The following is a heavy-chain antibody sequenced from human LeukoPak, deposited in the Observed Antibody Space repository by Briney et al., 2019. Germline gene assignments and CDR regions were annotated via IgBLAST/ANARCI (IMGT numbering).Heavy chain of an antibody. CDR2: ISGSGGST. D-gene: IGHD3-10*01. CDR3: AKAHYGSGSYYNALDY. Sequence: PGGSLRLSCAASGFTFSSYGMSWVRQAPGKGLEWVSAISGSGGSTYYADSVKGRFTISRDNSKNTLYLQMNSLRAEDTAVYYCAKAHYGSGSYYNALDYWGQGTLVTVSS. CDR1: GFTFSSYG. V-gene: IGHV3-23*01. J-gene: IGHJ4*02.